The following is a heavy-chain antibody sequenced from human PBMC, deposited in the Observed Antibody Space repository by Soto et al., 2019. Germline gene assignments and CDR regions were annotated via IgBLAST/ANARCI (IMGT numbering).Heavy chain of an antibody. J-gene: IGHJ4*02. Sequence: EVQLLESGGGLVQPGGSLRLSCAASGFTFSNYAMKWVRQAPGKGLEWVSTISSSSGSTYYADSVKGRFTISRDKSKNFLYLQMNSLRGDDTAVYYCAKVGSERYSGQHSDYWGQGTLVTISS. CDR1: GFTFSNYA. D-gene: IGHD5-12*01. CDR2: ISSSSGST. V-gene: IGHV3-23*01. CDR3: AKVGSERYSGQHSDY.